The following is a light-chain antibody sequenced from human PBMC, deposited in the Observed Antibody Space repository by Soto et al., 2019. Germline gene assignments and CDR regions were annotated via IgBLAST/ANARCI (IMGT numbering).Light chain of an antibody. CDR3: QQSGSSPIT. J-gene: IGKJ5*01. CDR2: DTS. CDR1: QSVSIH. V-gene: IGKV3-15*01. Sequence: ETVMTQSPGTLSVSLGERATLSCRASQSVSIHLAWYQQKPGQAPRLLIYDTSTRATGIPARFSGSGSGTEFTLTISSLQSEDFAVYYCQQSGSSPITFGQGTRLE.